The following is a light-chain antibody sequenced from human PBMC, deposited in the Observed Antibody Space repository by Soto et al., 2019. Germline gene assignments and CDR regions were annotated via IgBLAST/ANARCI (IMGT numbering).Light chain of an antibody. Sequence: ETVMTQSPDTLSVSPGESATLSCRASQDVSTNLPWFHQKPGQTPRLVLYGASKRATGIPARFSGSGSGRHFTLTISSLQSEDFGVYYCQHYNNWPPYNFGQGTKVEIK. CDR2: GAS. V-gene: IGKV3-15*01. CDR3: QHYNNWPPYN. CDR1: QDVSTN. J-gene: IGKJ2*01.